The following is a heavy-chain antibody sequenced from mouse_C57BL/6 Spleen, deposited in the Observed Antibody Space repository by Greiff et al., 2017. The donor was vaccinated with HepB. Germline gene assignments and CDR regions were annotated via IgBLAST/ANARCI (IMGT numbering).Heavy chain of an antibody. D-gene: IGHD2-4*01. CDR1: GYAFSSSW. J-gene: IGHJ2*01. V-gene: IGHV1-82*01. CDR3: ARRVYYDYDGARDYFDY. CDR2: IYPGDGDT. Sequence: QVQLQQSGPELVKPGASVKISCKASGYAFSSSWMNWVKQRPGKGLEWIGRIYPGDGDTNYNGKFKGKATLTADKSSSTAYMQLSSLTSEDSAVYFCARRVYYDYDGARDYFDYWGKGTTLTVSS.